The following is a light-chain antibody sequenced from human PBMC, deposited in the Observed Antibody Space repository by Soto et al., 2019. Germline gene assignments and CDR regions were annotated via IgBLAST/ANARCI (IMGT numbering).Light chain of an antibody. J-gene: IGKJ1*01. V-gene: IGKV3-15*01. CDR3: MQYNKWPLRT. CDR1: QSVFSK. CDR2: DAS. Sequence: EIALTQSPGTLSLSPGERVTLSCRASQSVFSKLAWYQQRPGQAPPLLIFDASARAPGIPARFSGSGSGTEFTLTINSLQSEDFGVYFCMQYNKWPLRTFGQGTKADIK.